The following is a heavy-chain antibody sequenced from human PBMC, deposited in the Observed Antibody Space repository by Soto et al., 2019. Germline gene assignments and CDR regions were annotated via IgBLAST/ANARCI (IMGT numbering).Heavy chain of an antibody. CDR3: AKDSWAIFGVPAGEYYAMDV. J-gene: IGHJ6*02. CDR2: ISGSGGTT. V-gene: IGHV3-23*01. Sequence: PGGSLRLSCVASGFTFEDYAMSWVRQAPGKGLEWVSAISGSGGTTYYSDSVEGRFTISRDNSKNTVYLQMNDLRVEDAAEYFCAKDSWAIFGVPAGEYYAMDVWGQGTTVTVSS. CDR1: GFTFEDYA. D-gene: IGHD3-3*01.